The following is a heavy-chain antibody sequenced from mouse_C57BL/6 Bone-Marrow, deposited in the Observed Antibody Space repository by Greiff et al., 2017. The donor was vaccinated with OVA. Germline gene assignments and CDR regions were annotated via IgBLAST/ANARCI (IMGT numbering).Heavy chain of an antibody. CDR1: GFTFTDYY. V-gene: IGHV5-12*01. CDR3: ARHWDVGYWYLDV. CDR2: ISNVGGST. D-gene: IGHD4-1*01. J-gene: IGHJ1*03. Sequence: EVQLVESGGGLVKPGGSLKLSCAASGFTFTDYYMYWVRQTPGKGLEWVGIISNVGGSTNYPDTLKGRFTFTGDNANNTLYLQMSRLKSEDAAMYYCARHWDVGYWYLDVWGKGTTVTVSS.